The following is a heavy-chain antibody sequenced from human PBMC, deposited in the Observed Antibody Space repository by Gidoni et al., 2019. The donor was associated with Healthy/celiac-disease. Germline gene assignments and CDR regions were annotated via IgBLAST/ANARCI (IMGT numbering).Heavy chain of an antibody. CDR3: ARERDITGTPGSWFDP. Sequence: EVQLVESGGGVVLHGGSLITSWAACGFHFVATGMSWVRQAPGKGMEWVYGINWNCGSTGYADSVKVRFTISRDNAKNSLYLQMNSLRAEATALYYCARERDITGTPGSWFDPWGQGTLVTVSS. CDR1: GFHFVATG. D-gene: IGHD1-20*01. J-gene: IGHJ5*02. V-gene: IGHV3-20*04. CDR2: INWNCGST.